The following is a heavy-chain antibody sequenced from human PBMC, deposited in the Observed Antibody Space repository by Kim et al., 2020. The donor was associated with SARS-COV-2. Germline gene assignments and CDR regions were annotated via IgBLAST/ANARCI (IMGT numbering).Heavy chain of an antibody. CDR1: GLTLSSYW. Sequence: GGSLRLSCAASGLTLSSYWMHWVRQAPGKGLGWVSHINSDGSSTTYADSVKGRFTISRDNAKNTLYLQMNSLRAEDTAVYYCTGVVDFDYWGQGTLVTVSS. D-gene: IGHD2-15*01. CDR2: INSDGSST. J-gene: IGHJ4*02. V-gene: IGHV3-74*01. CDR3: TGVVDFDY.